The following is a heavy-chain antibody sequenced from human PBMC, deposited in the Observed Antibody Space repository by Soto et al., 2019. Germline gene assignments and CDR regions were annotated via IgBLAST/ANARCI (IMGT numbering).Heavy chain of an antibody. CDR2: INPSGGST. Sequence: GASVKVSCKASGYTFTSYYMHSGRQAPGQRLEWMGIINPSGGSTSYAQKFQGRVTMTRDTSTSTVYMELSSLRSEDTAVYYCARGYSSSSVRTDFDYWGQGTLVTVSS. CDR3: ARGYSSSSVRTDFDY. D-gene: IGHD6-6*01. V-gene: IGHV1-46*03. J-gene: IGHJ4*02. CDR1: GYTFTSYY.